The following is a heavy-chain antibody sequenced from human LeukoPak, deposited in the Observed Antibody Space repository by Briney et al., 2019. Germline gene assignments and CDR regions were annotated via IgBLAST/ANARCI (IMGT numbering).Heavy chain of an antibody. D-gene: IGHD3-22*01. J-gene: IGHJ4*02. CDR1: GFTFDGYG. CDR3: EREKPFYDSSGYYYPIAFDY. CDR2: INWNGGST. Sequence: GGSLRLSCAASGFTFDGYGMSWVRQAPGKGLEWVSGINWNGGSTGYADSVKGRFTIARDNAKNSLYLQMNSLRDEDTALYYCEREKPFYDSSGYYYPIAFDYWGQGTLVTVSS. V-gene: IGHV3-20*04.